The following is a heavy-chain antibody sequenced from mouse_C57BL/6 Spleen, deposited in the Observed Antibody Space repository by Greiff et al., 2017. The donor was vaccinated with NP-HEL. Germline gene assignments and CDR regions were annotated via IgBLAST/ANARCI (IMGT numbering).Heavy chain of an antibody. CDR2: IDPETGGT. CDR1: GYTFTDYE. V-gene: IGHV1-15*01. CDR3: TRGGYGSSYGAMDY. D-gene: IGHD1-1*01. J-gene: IGHJ4*01. Sequence: VQLQQSGAELVRPGASVTLSCKASGYTFTDYEMHWVKQTPVHGLEWIGAIDPETGGTAYNQKFKGKAILTADKSSSTAYMELRSLTSEDSAVYYCTRGGYGSSYGAMDYWGQGTSVTVSS.